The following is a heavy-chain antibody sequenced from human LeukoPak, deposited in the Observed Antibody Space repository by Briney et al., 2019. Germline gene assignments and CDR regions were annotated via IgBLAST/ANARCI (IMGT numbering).Heavy chain of an antibody. V-gene: IGHV4-59*05. D-gene: IGHD3-22*01. Sequence: KPSETLSLTCTVSGGSISSYYWSWIRQPPGKGLEWIGSIYYSGSTYYNPSLKSRVTISVDTSKNQFSLKLSSVTAADTAVYYCARQYYYDSSVLDYWGQGTLVTVSS. CDR2: IYYSGST. J-gene: IGHJ4*02. CDR1: GGSISSYY. CDR3: ARQYYYDSSVLDY.